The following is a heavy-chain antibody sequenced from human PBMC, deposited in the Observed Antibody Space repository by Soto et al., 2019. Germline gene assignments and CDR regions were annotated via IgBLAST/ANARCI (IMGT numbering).Heavy chain of an antibody. CDR2: IYYSGST. V-gene: IGHV4-59*01. J-gene: IGHJ5*02. D-gene: IGHD4-17*01. CDR3: ARVKLRDYRYNWFDP. CDR1: GGSISSYY. Sequence: SETLSLTCTVSGGSISSYYWSWIRQPPGKGFEWIGYIYYSGSTNYNPSLKSRVTISVDTSKNQFSLKLSSVTAADTAVYYCARVKLRDYRYNWFDPWGQGTLVTVSS.